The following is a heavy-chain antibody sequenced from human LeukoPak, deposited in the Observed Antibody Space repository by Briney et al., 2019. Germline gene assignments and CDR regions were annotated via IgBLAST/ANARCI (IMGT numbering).Heavy chain of an antibody. CDR2: IIPILGIA. D-gene: IGHD3/OR15-3a*01. J-gene: IGHJ4*02. V-gene: IGHV1-69*04. CDR3: ARWTTTYLDY. Sequence: SVKVSCNASCRTFSSYAISWVRQAPGHRLEWMGRIIPILGIANYAQKFQGRVTITADKSTSTAYMELSSLRSEDTAVYYCARWTTTYLDYWGRGTLVTVSS. CDR1: CRTFSSYA.